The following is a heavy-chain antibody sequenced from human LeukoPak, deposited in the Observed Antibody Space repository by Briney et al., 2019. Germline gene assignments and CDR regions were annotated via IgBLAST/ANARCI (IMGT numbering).Heavy chain of an antibody. Sequence: GASVKVSCKASGYTFTAYYIHWVRQAPGQGLEWMGWINPSSGGTEYAQKFQGRVTMTRDTSISTAYMELSRLTPDDTAVYYCATERGIVGASVGFDYWGQGTLVTVSS. J-gene: IGHJ4*02. CDR3: ATERGIVGASVGFDY. CDR1: GYTFTAYY. CDR2: INPSSGGT. V-gene: IGHV1-2*02. D-gene: IGHD1-26*01.